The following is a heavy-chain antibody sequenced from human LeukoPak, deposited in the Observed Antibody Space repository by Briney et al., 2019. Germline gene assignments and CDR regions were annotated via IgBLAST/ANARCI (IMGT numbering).Heavy chain of an antibody. J-gene: IGHJ3*02. CDR2: IIPIFGTA. CDR3: ANSGDYCDSSGRPLDAFDI. CDR1: GGTFSSYA. D-gene: IGHD3-22*01. V-gene: IGHV1-69*13. Sequence: ASVKVSCKASGGTFSSYAISWVRQAPGQGREWMGGIIPIFGTANYAQKFQGRVTITADESTSTAYMELSSLRSEDTAVYYCANSGDYCDSSGRPLDAFDIWGQGTMVTVSS.